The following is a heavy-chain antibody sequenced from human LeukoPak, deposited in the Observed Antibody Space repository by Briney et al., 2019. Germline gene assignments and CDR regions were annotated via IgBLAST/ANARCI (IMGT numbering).Heavy chain of an antibody. J-gene: IGHJ5*02. V-gene: IGHV4-4*07. D-gene: IGHD2-15*01. CDR3: ARDKLYNWFDP. CDR2: IYTSGST. Sequence: PSETLSLTGTGSGGSISSYYWSWIRQPAGKGLEWIGRIYTSGSTNYNPSLKSRVTMSVDTSKNQFSLKLSSVTAADTAVYYCARDKLYNWFDPWGQGTLVTVSS. CDR1: GGSISSYY.